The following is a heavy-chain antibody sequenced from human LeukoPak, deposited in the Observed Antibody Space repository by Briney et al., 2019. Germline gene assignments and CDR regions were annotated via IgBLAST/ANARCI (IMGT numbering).Heavy chain of an antibody. V-gene: IGHV4-61*02. CDR1: GGSISSGSYY. J-gene: IGHJ4*02. Sequence: SETLSLTCTVPGGSISSGSYYWSWIRQPAGEGLEWIGRIYTSGSTNYNPSLKSRVTISVDTSKNQFSLKLSSVTAADTAVYYCARERSSWYGALFDYWGQGTLVTASS. CDR2: IYTSGST. D-gene: IGHD6-13*01. CDR3: ARERSSWYGALFDY.